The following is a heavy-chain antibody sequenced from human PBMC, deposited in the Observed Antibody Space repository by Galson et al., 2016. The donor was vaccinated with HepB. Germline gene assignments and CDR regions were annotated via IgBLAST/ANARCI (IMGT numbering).Heavy chain of an antibody. CDR2: IYHTGIT. CDR1: GGSISNYY. Sequence: SETLSLTCTVSGGSISNYYWSWIRQPPGKGLEWIGYIYHTGITNYNASLKNRLTISVDSSNNQFSLKLTSVTAADTAVYFCARLSSFGFSGTYYTYYFDSWGQGALVTVSS. D-gene: IGHD3-10*01. J-gene: IGHJ4*02. CDR3: ARLSSFGFSGTYYTYYFDS. V-gene: IGHV4-59*08.